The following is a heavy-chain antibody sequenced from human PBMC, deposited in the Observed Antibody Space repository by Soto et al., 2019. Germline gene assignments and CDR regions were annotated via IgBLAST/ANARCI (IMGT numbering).Heavy chain of an antibody. D-gene: IGHD6-19*01. CDR1: GYTFTSYG. J-gene: IGHJ4*02. CDR2: ISAYNGNT. CDR3: ARDASEWLDFDY. Sequence: ASVKVSCKASGYTFTSYGISWVRQAPGQGLEWMGWISAYNGNTNYAQKLQGRVTMTTDKSTSTAYMGLRSLRSDDTAVYYCARDASEWLDFDYWGQGTLVTVSS. V-gene: IGHV1-18*04.